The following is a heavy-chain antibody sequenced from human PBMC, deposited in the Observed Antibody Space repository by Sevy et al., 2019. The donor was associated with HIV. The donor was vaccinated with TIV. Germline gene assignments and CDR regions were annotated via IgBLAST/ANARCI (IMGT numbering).Heavy chain of an antibody. D-gene: IGHD7-27*01. CDR2: VSSDGSEI. CDR1: GFTFSTYA. CDR3: ARDQLGSIDY. Sequence: LSLTCAVSGFTFSTYAMHWVRQAPGKGLEGVAIVSSDGSEINYADSVKGRFTISRDNSRNTLYLQMNSLRTEDTALYYCARDQLGSIDYWGQGTLVTVSS. J-gene: IGHJ4*02. V-gene: IGHV3-30-3*01.